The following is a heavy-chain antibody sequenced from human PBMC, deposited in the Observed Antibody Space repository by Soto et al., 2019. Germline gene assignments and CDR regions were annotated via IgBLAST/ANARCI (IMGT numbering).Heavy chain of an antibody. CDR1: GYTFTSYG. V-gene: IGHV1-18*04. J-gene: IGHJ5*02. D-gene: IGHD6-19*01. CDR3: ARDRERQWLVEGWFDP. Sequence: QVQLVQSGAEVKKPGASVKVSCKASGYTFTSYGISWVRQAPGQGLEWMGWISAYNGNTNYAQKLQGRVTMTTDTSTSTAYMELRSLRSVDTAVYYCARDRERQWLVEGWFDPWGQGTLVTVSS. CDR2: ISAYNGNT.